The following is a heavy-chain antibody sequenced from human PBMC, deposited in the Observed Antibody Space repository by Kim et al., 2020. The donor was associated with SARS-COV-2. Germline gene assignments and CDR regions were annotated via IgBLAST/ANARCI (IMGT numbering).Heavy chain of an antibody. Sequence: GGSLRLSCAASGFTFSAYSMHWVRQSPGKGLEWVSSIDAFSGNIYYADSVKGRFTISRDNAENSVFLQLNSLRAEDTAVYFCARPRLDLTGEFDYWGQGTLVTVSS. CDR3: ARPRLDLTGEFDY. CDR2: IDAFSGNI. V-gene: IGHV3-21*01. CDR1: GFTFSAYS. J-gene: IGHJ4*02.